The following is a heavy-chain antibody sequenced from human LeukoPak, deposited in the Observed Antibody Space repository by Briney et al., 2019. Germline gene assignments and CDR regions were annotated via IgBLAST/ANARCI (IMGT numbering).Heavy chain of an antibody. CDR2: ISSSGSTI. J-gene: IGHJ4*02. Sequence: GGSLRLSCAGSGFTVSSEYMSWVRQAPGKGLEWVSYISSSGSTIYYADSVKGRFTISRDNAKNSLYLQMNSLRAEDTAVYYCARHTNFGEVDYWGQGTLVTVSS. V-gene: IGHV3-48*04. CDR3: ARHTNFGEVDY. D-gene: IGHD3-10*01. CDR1: GFTVSSEY.